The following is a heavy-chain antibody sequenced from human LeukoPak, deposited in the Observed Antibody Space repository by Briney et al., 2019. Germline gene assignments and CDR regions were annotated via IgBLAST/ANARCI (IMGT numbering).Heavy chain of an antibody. V-gene: IGHV3-74*03. CDR3: ATGNYHAFDI. D-gene: IGHD1-7*01. CDR2: INSDGSST. CDR1: GFTFSSNW. J-gene: IGHJ3*02. Sequence: GGSLRLSCAASGFTFSSNWMHWVRQAPGKGLVWVSGINSDGSSTKYAELVKGRITISRDNAKNTLYLQMNSLRAEDTAVYYCATGNYHAFDIWGQGTMVTVSS.